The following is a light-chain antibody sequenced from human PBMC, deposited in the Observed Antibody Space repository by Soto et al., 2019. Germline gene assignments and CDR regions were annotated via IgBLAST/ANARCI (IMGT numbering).Light chain of an antibody. CDR3: QQLNSYPPT. J-gene: IGKJ2*01. CDR2: AAS. CDR1: QGISSY. Sequence: IQLTQPPSSLSASVGDRVTVTCRASQGISSYLAWYQQQPGKAPKLLIYAASTLQRGVSSRFSGSGSGTDFTLTISSLQPEDFATYYCQQLNSYPPTFGQGTKLEIK. V-gene: IGKV1-9*01.